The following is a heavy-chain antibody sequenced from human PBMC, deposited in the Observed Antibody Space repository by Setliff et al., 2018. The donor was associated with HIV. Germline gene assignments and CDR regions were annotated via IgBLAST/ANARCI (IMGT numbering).Heavy chain of an antibody. CDR1: GFSISSRYY. D-gene: IGHD6-13*01. CDR3: ARGRYRSRWYASDHYYIDV. J-gene: IGHJ6*03. CDR2: IYYRGCT. Sequence: SETLSLTCDVSGFSISSRYYWGWIRQSPGKGLEWIGNIYYRGCTYYNPSLKSRVTISVDTSKNQFSLKLRSVTAADTALYYCARGRYRSRWYASDHYYIDVWGKGTTVTVSS. V-gene: IGHV4-38-2*01.